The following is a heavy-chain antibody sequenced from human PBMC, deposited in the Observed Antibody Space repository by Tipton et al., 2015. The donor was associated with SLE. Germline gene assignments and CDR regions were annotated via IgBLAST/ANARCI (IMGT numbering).Heavy chain of an antibody. CDR3: ARDGSGYDWGY. CDR2: ISGSGGST. D-gene: IGHD5-12*01. V-gene: IGHV3-23*01. J-gene: IGHJ4*02. CDR1: GFTFSSYA. Sequence: SLRLSCAASGFTFSSYAMSWVRQAPGKGLEWVSAISGSGGSTYYADSVKGRFTISRDNSKNTLFLQMNSLRAEDTAVYYCARDGSGYDWGYWGQGTLVTVSS.